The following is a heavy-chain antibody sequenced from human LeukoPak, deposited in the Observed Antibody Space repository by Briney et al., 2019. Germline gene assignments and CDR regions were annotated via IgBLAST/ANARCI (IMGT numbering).Heavy chain of an antibody. Sequence: GASVEVSCKASGYTFTGYYMHWVRQAPGQGLEWMGWINPNSGGTNYAQKFQGRVTMTRDTSISTAYMELSRLRSDDTAVYYCARDRAAARRSFDPWGQGTLVTVSS. D-gene: IGHD6-6*01. CDR2: INPNSGGT. CDR1: GYTFTGYY. V-gene: IGHV1-2*02. J-gene: IGHJ5*02. CDR3: ARDRAAARRSFDP.